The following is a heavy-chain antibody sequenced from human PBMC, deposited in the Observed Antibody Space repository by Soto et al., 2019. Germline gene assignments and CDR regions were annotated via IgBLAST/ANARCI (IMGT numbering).Heavy chain of an antibody. J-gene: IGHJ4*02. V-gene: IGHV3-48*04. Sequence: GGSLRLSCVASGFSFSSYSLVWVRQAPGKGLEWISYIFVDSSIIYYADSVKGRFTVSRDNAQNSLFLVMNSLRVEDTAVYYCARDRDWAFDYWGQGTLVTVSS. CDR1: GFSFSSYS. CDR3: ARDRDWAFDY. D-gene: IGHD3-9*01. CDR2: IFVDSSII.